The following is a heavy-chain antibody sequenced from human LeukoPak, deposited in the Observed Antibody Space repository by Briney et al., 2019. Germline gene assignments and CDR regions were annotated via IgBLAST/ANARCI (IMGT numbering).Heavy chain of an antibody. CDR3: ARELTYDFWSGYYYDNWFDP. CDR1: GGSISSSSYY. V-gene: IGHV4-39*07. Sequence: SETLSLTCTVSGGSISSSSYYWGWIRQPPGKGLEWIGSIYYSGSTYYNPSLKSRVTISVDTSKNQFSLKLSSVTAADTAVYYCARELTYDFWSGYYYDNWFDPWGQGTLVTVSS. D-gene: IGHD3-3*01. J-gene: IGHJ5*02. CDR2: IYYSGST.